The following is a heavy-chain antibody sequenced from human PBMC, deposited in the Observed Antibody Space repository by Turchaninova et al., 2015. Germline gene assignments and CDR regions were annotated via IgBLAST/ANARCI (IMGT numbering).Heavy chain of an antibody. V-gene: IGHV6-1*01. CDR2: THYRSKWYN. CDR1: GDSVSSHKAT. CDR3: VRELTGGNWLDP. Sequence: QVQLQQSGPGLVKPSQTLSPPCAISGDSVSSHKATWNWIRQSPSRGLEWLGRTHYRSKWYNDYAVSVKSRITINPDTSKNQFSLQLNSVTPEDTAVYYCVRELTGGNWLDPWGQGTLVTVSS. J-gene: IGHJ5*02. D-gene: IGHD1-14*01.